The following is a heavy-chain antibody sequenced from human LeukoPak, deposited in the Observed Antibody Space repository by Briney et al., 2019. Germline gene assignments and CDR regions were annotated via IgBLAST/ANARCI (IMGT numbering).Heavy chain of an antibody. Sequence: PGGSLRLSCAASGFTFSSYGMHWARQAPGKGLEWVAVIWYDGSNKYYADSVKGRFTISRDNSKNTLYLQMNSLRAEDTAVYYCARDGGYYDILTGSDYWGQGTLVTVSS. CDR1: GFTFSSYG. D-gene: IGHD3-9*01. CDR3: ARDGGYYDILTGSDY. V-gene: IGHV3-33*01. J-gene: IGHJ4*02. CDR2: IWYDGSNK.